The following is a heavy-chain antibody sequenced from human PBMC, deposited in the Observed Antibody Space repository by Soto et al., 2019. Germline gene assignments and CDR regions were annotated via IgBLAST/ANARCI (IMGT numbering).Heavy chain of an antibody. CDR3: AKPIYYDSSGQVY. D-gene: IGHD3-22*01. V-gene: IGHV3-23*01. Sequence: GGSLRLSCAASGFTFSTYAMSWVRQAPGKGLEWVSGISENGGITYYADSVKGRFTISRDNSKNTLYLQMNSLRAEDTAVYYCAKPIYYDSSGQVYWGQGTLVTVSS. CDR1: GFTFSTYA. J-gene: IGHJ4*02. CDR2: ISENGGIT.